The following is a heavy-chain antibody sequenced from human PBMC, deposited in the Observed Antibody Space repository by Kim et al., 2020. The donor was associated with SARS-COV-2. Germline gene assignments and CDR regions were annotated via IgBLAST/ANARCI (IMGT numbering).Heavy chain of an antibody. Sequence: GGSLRLSCAASGFTFSSYWMSWVRQAPGKGLEWVANIKQDGSEKYYVDSVKGRFTISRDNAKNSLYLQMNSLRAEDTAVYYCARDMRGAVAGTPSSYFDYWGQGTLVTVSS. V-gene: IGHV3-7*03. CDR1: GFTFSSYW. D-gene: IGHD6-19*01. CDR2: IKQDGSEK. J-gene: IGHJ4*02. CDR3: ARDMRGAVAGTPSSYFDY.